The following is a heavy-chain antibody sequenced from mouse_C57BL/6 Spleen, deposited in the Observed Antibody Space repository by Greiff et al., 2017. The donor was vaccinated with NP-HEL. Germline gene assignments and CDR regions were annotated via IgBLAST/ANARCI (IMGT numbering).Heavy chain of an antibody. CDR2: IDPENGDT. CDR1: GFNIKDYY. V-gene: IGHV14-4*01. CDR3: TTPIYYDGSSHPAY. J-gene: IGHJ3*01. Sequence: VQLQQPGAELVRPGASVKLSCTASGFNIKDYYMHWVKQRPEQGLEWIGWIDPENGDTEYASKFQGKATITADTSSNTAYLQLSSLTSEDPAVYYCTTPIYYDGSSHPAYWGQGTLVTVSA. D-gene: IGHD1-1*01.